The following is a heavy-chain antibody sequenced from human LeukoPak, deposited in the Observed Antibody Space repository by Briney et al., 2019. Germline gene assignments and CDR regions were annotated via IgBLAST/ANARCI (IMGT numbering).Heavy chain of an antibody. Sequence: SETPSLTCTVSGGSITSYYWSWIRQPPGKGLEWIGYIYYSGSTNYNPSLKSRVTISVDTSKNQFSLKLSSVTAADTAVYYCARHGYFDSSGYYPLDYWGQGTLVTVSS. CDR3: ARHGYFDSSGYYPLDY. V-gene: IGHV4-59*08. J-gene: IGHJ4*02. CDR1: GGSITSYY. CDR2: IYYSGST. D-gene: IGHD3-22*01.